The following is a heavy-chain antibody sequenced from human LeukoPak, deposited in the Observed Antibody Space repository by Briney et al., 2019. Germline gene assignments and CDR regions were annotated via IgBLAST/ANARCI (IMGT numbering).Heavy chain of an antibody. CDR1: GYTFTKSY. Sequence: ASVTVSCKASGYTFTKSYIHWVRQAPGQGLEWMGWINPNSGGTNYAQKFQGRVTMTRDTSISTAYMELSRLRSDDMAVYYCARARSYFWSGYSEGIDAFDIWGQGTMVTVSS. CDR3: ARARSYFWSGYSEGIDAFDI. CDR2: INPNSGGT. D-gene: IGHD3-3*01. V-gene: IGHV1-2*02. J-gene: IGHJ3*02.